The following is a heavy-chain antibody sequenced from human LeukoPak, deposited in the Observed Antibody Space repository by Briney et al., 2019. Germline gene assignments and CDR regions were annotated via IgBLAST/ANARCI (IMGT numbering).Heavy chain of an antibody. CDR1: GYTFTSYG. J-gene: IGHJ6*02. V-gene: IGHV1-18*01. CDR3: ARADDISPRYYYGMDV. D-gene: IGHD3-9*01. CDR2: ISAYYGNT. Sequence: EASVKVSCKASGYTFTSYGISWVRQAPGQGLEWMGWISAYYGNTNYAQKLQGRVTLTTDTSTSTAYMELRSLTSDDTAVYFCARADDISPRYYYGMDVWGPGTTVSVSS.